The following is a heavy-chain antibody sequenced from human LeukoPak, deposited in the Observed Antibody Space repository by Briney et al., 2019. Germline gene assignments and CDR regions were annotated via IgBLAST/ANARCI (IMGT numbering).Heavy chain of an antibody. V-gene: IGHV3-33*03. CDR1: GFTFSSYG. CDR3: AKDNRRHYTSGPNPDSLH. Sequence: GGSLRLSCAASGFTFSSYGMHWVRQAPGKGLEWVAVIWYDGSNKYYADSVKGRFTISRDNAKNSLYLQMNSLRVEDTAFYYCAKDNRRHYTSGPNPDSLHWGQGALVTVSS. J-gene: IGHJ4*02. D-gene: IGHD6-19*01. CDR2: IWYDGSNK.